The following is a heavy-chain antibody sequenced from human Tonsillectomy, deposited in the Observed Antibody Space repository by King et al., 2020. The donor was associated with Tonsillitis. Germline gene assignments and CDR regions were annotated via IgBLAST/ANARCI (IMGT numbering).Heavy chain of an antibody. CDR2: IYYSGST. Sequence: QLQESGPGLVEPSETLSRTCTVSGGSVSSGSYYWSWIRQPPGKGLEWMGDIYYSGSTNYNASLKSRVTISVDTSKNQFSLKLSSVTAADTAVYYCARGGGITIFVVPLERPFDWWGRGTLLTVSS. CDR1: GGSVSSGSYY. V-gene: IGHV4-61*01. D-gene: IGHD3-3*01. J-gene: IGHJ4*02. CDR3: ARGGGITIFVVPLERPFDW.